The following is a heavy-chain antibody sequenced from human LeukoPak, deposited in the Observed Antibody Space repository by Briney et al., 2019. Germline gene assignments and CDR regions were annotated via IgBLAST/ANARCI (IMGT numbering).Heavy chain of an antibody. CDR1: GRFLSSSNW. CDR3: ARFYFPSHFDD. D-gene: IGHD2/OR15-2a*01. V-gene: IGHV4-4*02. Sequence: SVTVSLLCGVSGRFLSSSNWRGWARQPPGAGLEWMGEIYHCGSTNCNPFLKRRHPKPVDKSKNQYSLKLGSVTAAETAVYYCARFYFPSHFDDWGQGTLLTVSS. CDR2: IYHCGST. J-gene: IGHJ4*02.